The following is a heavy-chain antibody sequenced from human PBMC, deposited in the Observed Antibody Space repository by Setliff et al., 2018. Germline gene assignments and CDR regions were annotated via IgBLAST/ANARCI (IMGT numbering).Heavy chain of an antibody. J-gene: IGHJ4*02. Sequence: GGSLRLSCTASGFSSSNAYMSWVRQTPGKGLDWVGRIKSKTDGGTVDYAAPVRGRFTISRDDSKDTLYLQMDSLKTQDTAVYYCTTGPLIGATRGYWGQGTLVTVSS. CDR3: TTGPLIGATRGY. CDR1: GFSSSNAY. V-gene: IGHV3-15*01. CDR2: IKSKTDGGTV. D-gene: IGHD1-26*01.